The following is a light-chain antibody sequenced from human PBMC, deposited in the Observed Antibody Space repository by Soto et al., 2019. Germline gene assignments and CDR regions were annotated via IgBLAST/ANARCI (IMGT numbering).Light chain of an antibody. CDR1: SRDVGAYDY. Sequence: QSALTQPASVSGSPGQSITISCTGTSRDVGAYDYVSWYLQYPDKAPKLMIYEGSKRPSGVSNRFSGSKSGNTASLTISGLQAEDEADYYCCSYAGSSTFVVFGGGTKLTVL. CDR3: CSYAGSSTFVV. J-gene: IGLJ2*01. CDR2: EGS. V-gene: IGLV2-23*03.